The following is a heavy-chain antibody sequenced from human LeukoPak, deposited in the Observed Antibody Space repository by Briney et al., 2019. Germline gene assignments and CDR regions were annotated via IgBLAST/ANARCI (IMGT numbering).Heavy chain of an antibody. CDR3: ARDFYGDYALSAFDI. CDR1: GFTFSDYW. CDR2: IKQDGSEK. D-gene: IGHD4-17*01. V-gene: IGHV3-7*01. J-gene: IGHJ3*02. Sequence: GGSLRLSCAASGFTFSDYWMSWVRQAPGKGLEWEANIKQDGSEKYYVDSLKGRFTISRDNAKNSLYLQMNSLRAEDTAVYYCARDFYGDYALSAFDIWGQGAMVTVSS.